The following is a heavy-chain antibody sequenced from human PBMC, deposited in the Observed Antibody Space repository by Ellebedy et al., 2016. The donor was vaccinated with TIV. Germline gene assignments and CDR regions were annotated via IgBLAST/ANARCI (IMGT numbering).Heavy chain of an antibody. CDR3: ARRSTDFAFDS. D-gene: IGHD3/OR15-3a*01. CDR1: GFTFSTYP. CDR2: FSANGGTT. J-gene: IGHJ4*02. Sequence: GESLKISCAASGFTFSTYPMNWVRQAPGKGLEWVSIFSANGGTTYYADSVKGRFTISRDNSKNTLFLQMSSLRPEETAVYFCARRSTDFAFDSWGQGTLVTVSS. V-gene: IGHV3-23*01.